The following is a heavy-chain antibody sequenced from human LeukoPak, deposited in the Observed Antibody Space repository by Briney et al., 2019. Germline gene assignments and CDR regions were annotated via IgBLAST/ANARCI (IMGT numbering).Heavy chain of an antibody. CDR2: ISSSSIYI. D-gene: IGHD1-14*01. Sequence: PGGSLRLSCAASGFTFSSYSMNWVRQAPGKGLEWVSCISSSSIYIYYADSVKGRFTISRDNAKNSLYLQMNSLRAEDTAVYYCAREKTGIRVYYYYYYMDVWGKGTTVTVSS. V-gene: IGHV3-21*05. J-gene: IGHJ6*03. CDR3: AREKTGIRVYYYYYYMDV. CDR1: GFTFSSYS.